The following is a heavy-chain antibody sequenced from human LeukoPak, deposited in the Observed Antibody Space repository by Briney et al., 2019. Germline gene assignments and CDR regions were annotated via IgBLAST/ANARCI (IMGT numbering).Heavy chain of an antibody. V-gene: IGHV3-9*01. CDR3: AKDISPLSDCSSTSCLDAFDI. J-gene: IGHJ3*02. CDR1: GFTFDDYA. Sequence: GGSLRLSCAASGFTFDDYAMHWVRQAPGKGLEWVSGISWNSGSIGYADPVKGRFTISRDNAKNSLYLQMNSLRAEDTALYYCAKDISPLSDCSSTSCLDAFDIWGQGTMVTVSS. D-gene: IGHD2-2*01. CDR2: ISWNSGSI.